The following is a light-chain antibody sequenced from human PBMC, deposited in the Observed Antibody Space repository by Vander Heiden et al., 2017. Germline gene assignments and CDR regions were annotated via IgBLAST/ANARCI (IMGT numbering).Light chain of an antibody. CDR3: QAWDSRTVV. Sequence: SYELAQPPSVSVSPGQGASITCSGARLGDKYVSWYQPTPGQSPVLVIYEDDKRPSGIPERFSGSNSGSTATLTISGTRAMDEAHYYCQAWDSRTVVFGGGTKLTVL. V-gene: IGLV3-1*01. CDR2: EDD. CDR1: RLGDKY. J-gene: IGLJ2*01.